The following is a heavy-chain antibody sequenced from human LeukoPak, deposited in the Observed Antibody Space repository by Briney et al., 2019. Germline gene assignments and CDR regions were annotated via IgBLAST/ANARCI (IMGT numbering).Heavy chain of an antibody. CDR2: IDPDGSTT. V-gene: IGHV3-74*01. Sequence: PGGSLRLSCAASGFTLNGYWMHWVRQAPGEGLEWVSRIDPDGSTTNYAASVKGRFTTSRDNAKNSLYLQMNSLRAEDTAVYYCARVDGCSGGSCNWDWADYWGQGTLVTVSS. D-gene: IGHD2-15*01. J-gene: IGHJ4*02. CDR3: ARVDGCSGGSCNWDWADY. CDR1: GFTLNGYW.